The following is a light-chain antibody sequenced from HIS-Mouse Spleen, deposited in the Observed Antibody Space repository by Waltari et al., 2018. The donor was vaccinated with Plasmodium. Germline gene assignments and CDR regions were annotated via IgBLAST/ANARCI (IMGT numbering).Light chain of an antibody. Sequence: EIVMTQSPATLSVSPVESGTPSCRASQSVSSNLAWYQQNPGQAPRLLIYGASTRATGIPARFSGSGSGTEFTLTISSLQSEDFAVYYCQQYNNWSFTFGPGTKVDIK. CDR1: QSVSSN. CDR3: QQYNNWSFT. J-gene: IGKJ3*01. CDR2: GAS. V-gene: IGKV3-15*01.